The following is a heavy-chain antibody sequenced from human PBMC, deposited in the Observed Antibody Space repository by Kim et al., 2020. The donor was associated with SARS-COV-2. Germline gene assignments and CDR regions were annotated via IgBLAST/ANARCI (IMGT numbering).Heavy chain of an antibody. Sequence: GGSLRLSCAASGFTFSSYSMNWVRQAPGKGLEWVSSISSSSSYIYYADSVKGRFTISRDNAKNSLYLQMNSLRAEDMAVYYCARGIQLWSPNWFDPWGQGTLVTVSS. V-gene: IGHV3-21*01. D-gene: IGHD5-18*01. CDR2: ISSSSSYI. J-gene: IGHJ5*02. CDR3: ARGIQLWSPNWFDP. CDR1: GFTFSSYS.